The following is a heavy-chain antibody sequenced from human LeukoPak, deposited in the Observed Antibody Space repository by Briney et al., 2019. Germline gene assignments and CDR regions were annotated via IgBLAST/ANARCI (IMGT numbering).Heavy chain of an antibody. D-gene: IGHD3-22*01. Sequence: PGGSLRLSCAASGFTFSSYAMSWVRQAPGKGLEWVSGIRGSGGSTYYADSVKGRFTISRDNSKNTLFLLMNSLRAEDTAVYYCAKGYTYYYDNSGYTPNFDYWGQGTLVTVSS. V-gene: IGHV3-23*01. J-gene: IGHJ4*02. CDR2: IRGSGGST. CDR3: AKGYTYYYDNSGYTPNFDY. CDR1: GFTFSSYA.